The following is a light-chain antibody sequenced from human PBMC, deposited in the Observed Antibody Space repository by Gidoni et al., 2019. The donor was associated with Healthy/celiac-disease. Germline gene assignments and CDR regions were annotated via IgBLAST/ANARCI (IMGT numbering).Light chain of an antibody. CDR3: QQSYSNPR. V-gene: IGKV1-39*01. Sequence: DIQMTQSPSSLSASVGDRVTITCRASQSISSYLNWYQQKPGKAPKLLIYAAYSLQSGVPSRFSGSVSGKDFTLTISSLQPEDLETYDCQQSYSNPRFGGGTKVEIK. J-gene: IGKJ4*01. CDR1: QSISSY. CDR2: AAY.